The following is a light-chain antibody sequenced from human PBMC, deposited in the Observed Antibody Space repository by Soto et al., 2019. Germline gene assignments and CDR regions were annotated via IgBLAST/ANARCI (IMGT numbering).Light chain of an antibody. CDR2: DVI. V-gene: IGLV2-14*01. Sequence: QSALTQPASVSGSPGQSITISCTGTISDVGGYDHVSWYQQHPGKAPRLMIYDVINRPSGVSDRFSASKSGNTASLTISGLQAEDEADYYCSSYRTSSTPNYVFGTGTKVT. J-gene: IGLJ1*01. CDR1: ISDVGGYDH. CDR3: SSYRTSSTPNYV.